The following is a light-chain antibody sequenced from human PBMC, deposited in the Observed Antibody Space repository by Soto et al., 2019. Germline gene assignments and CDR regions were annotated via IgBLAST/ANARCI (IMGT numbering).Light chain of an antibody. CDR2: DAS. CDR1: QSISSR. Sequence: DIKVKMNPSERRALGEDRVTISCRASQSISSRLAWYQQKPGKAPKVLISDASSLESGVPSRFSGSGSGTEFTLTIGSLETEDFAVYCCKQLTGRLLWAIAPGTKVDIK. CDR3: KQLTGRLLWA. J-gene: IGKJ1*01. V-gene: IGKV1-5*01.